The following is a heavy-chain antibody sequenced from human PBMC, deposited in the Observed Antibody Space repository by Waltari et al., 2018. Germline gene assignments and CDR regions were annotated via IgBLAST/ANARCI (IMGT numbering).Heavy chain of an antibody. D-gene: IGHD3-22*01. CDR1: GFTFSSYA. Sequence: QVQLVESGGGVVQPGRSLRLSCAASGFTFSSYARHWVRQAPGKGLEWVAVISYDGSNKYYADSVKGRFTISRDNSKNTLYLQMNSLRAEDTAVYYCARDGVEWLLLRGVANWGQGTLVTVSS. V-gene: IGHV3-30-3*01. CDR3: ARDGVEWLLLRGVAN. J-gene: IGHJ4*02. CDR2: ISYDGSNK.